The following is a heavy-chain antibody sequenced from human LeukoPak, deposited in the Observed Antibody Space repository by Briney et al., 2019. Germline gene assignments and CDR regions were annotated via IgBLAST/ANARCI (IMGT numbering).Heavy chain of an antibody. D-gene: IGHD2-2*01. J-gene: IGHJ4*02. V-gene: IGHV3-21*04. CDR1: GFTFSSYT. Sequence: GGSLRLSCAASGFTFSSYTMNWVRQAPGKGLEWVSSISSSSSYIYYADSVKGRFTISRDNAKNSLYLQMNSLRAEDTAVYYCARYFPGSIVVVPAALDYWGQGTLVTVSS. CDR3: ARYFPGSIVVVPAALDY. CDR2: ISSSSSYI.